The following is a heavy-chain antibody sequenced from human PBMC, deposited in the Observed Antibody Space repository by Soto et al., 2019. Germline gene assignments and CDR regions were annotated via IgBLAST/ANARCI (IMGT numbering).Heavy chain of an antibody. CDR1: GYSFTSYW. CDR2: IYPGDSDT. Sequence: PGESLKISCKGSGYSFTSYWIGWVRQMPGKGLEWMGIIYPGDSDTRYSPSFQGQVTISADKSISTAYLQWSSLKASDTAMYYCASQSVLHDEAFDIWGQGTMVTVSS. V-gene: IGHV5-51*01. J-gene: IGHJ3*02. CDR3: ASQSVLHDEAFDI.